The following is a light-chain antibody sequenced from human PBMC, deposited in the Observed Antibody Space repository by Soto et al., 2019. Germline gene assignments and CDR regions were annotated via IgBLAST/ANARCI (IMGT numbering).Light chain of an antibody. CDR3: CSYAGSYVV. CDR1: SSDVGSYNL. CDR2: EVS. J-gene: IGLJ2*01. V-gene: IGLV2-23*02. Sequence: QSGLTQPASVSGSPGQSITISCTGTSSDVGSYNLVSWYQQHPGKAPKLMIYEVSKRPSGVSNRFSGSKSGNTASLTISGLQAEDEADYYCCSYAGSYVVFGGGTKLTVL.